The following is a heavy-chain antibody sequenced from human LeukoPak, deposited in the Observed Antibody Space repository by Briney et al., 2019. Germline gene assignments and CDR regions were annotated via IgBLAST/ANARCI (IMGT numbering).Heavy chain of an antibody. J-gene: IGHJ4*02. Sequence: GGSLRLSCAASGFSFSTYEMDWVRQAPGKGLEWVAYISSGGGTIYYADSVRGRFTISRDNAKNSLYLQMNSLRAEDTAVYYCATFEDVLRFLEWLGSWGQGTLVTVSS. CDR2: ISSGGGTI. D-gene: IGHD3-3*01. CDR3: ATFEDVLRFLEWLGS. V-gene: IGHV3-48*03. CDR1: GFSFSTYE.